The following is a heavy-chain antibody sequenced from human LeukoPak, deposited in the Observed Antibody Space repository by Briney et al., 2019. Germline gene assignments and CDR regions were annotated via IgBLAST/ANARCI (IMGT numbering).Heavy chain of an antibody. J-gene: IGHJ5*02. CDR3: ARARSSSGNWFDP. CDR1: GFTFSSYG. CDR2: IWYDGSNK. D-gene: IGHD6-6*01. V-gene: IGHV3-33*01. Sequence: GGSLRLSCAASGFTFSSYGMHWVRQAPGKGLEWVAVIWYDGSNKYYADSVKGRFTISRDNSKNTLYLQMNSLRAEDTAVYSCARARSSSGNWFDPWGQGTLVTVSS.